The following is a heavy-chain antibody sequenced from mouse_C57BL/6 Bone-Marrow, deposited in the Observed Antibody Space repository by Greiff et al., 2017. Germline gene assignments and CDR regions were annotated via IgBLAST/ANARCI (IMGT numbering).Heavy chain of an antibody. V-gene: IGHV8-8*01. CDR2: IWWDDDK. CDR1: GFSLSTFGMG. J-gene: IGHJ2*01. CDR3: ARNNYYGSSPWYFDY. Sequence: QVTLKVSGPGILQPSQTLSLTCSFSGFSLSTFGMGVGWIRQPSGKGLEWLAHIWWDDDKYFNPALKSRPTISKDTSKNRVFLKIANVDTADTATYYCARNNYYGSSPWYFDYWGQGTTLTVSS. D-gene: IGHD1-1*01.